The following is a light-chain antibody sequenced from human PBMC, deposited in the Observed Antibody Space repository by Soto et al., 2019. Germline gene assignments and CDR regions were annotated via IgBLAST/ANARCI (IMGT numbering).Light chain of an antibody. V-gene: IGLV2-23*01. J-gene: IGLJ1*01. CDR2: KGT. CDR1: SSDVGAYNS. Sequence: QSALAQPASVSGSPGQSITISCTGTSSDVGAYNSVSWYQQHPHRAPQVIIYKGTQRPSGVSNRFSGSTSGNAASLTISALQADDEADYHCCSYAGSSTYVFATGTKV. CDR3: CSYAGSSTYV.